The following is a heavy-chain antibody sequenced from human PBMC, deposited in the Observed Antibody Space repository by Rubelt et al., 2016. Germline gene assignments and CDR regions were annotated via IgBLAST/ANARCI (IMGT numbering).Heavy chain of an antibody. CDR3: ARDMRGVSVVYYYYGMDV. Sequence: AASGFTFSSYGMHWVRQAPGKGLEWVAVIWYDGSNKYYADSVKGRFTISIDNSKNTLYLQMNSLRAEDTAVYYCARDMRGVSVVYYYYGMDVWGQGTTVPVS. V-gene: IGHV3-33*01. D-gene: IGHD2-15*01. CDR1: GFTFSSYG. J-gene: IGHJ6*02. CDR2: IWYDGSNK.